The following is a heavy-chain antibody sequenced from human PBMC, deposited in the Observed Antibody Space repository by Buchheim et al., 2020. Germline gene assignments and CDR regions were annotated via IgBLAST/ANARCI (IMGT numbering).Heavy chain of an antibody. J-gene: IGHJ5*02. CDR2: IYTSGST. D-gene: IGHD3-22*01. V-gene: IGHV4-61*02. Sequence: QVQLQESGPGLVKPSQTLSLTCTVSGGSISSGSYYWSWIRQPAGKGLEWIGRIYTSGSTNYNPSLKSRVTISVDTFKNPFSLKLSSVTAADTAVYYCARGYDSSLNWFDPWGQGTL. CDR3: ARGYDSSLNWFDP. CDR1: GGSISSGSYY.